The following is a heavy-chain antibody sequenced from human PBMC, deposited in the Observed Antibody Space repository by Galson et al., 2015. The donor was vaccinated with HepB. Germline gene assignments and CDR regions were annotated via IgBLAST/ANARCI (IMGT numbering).Heavy chain of an antibody. D-gene: IGHD6-6*01. V-gene: IGHV3-7*03. CDR2: IKQDGSEK. CDR1: GFTFSSDY. CDR3: ARRHIAAHDYYYYYYMDV. J-gene: IGHJ6*03. Sequence: SLRLSCAASGFTFSSDYMSWVRQAPGKGLEWVANIKQDGSEKDYVDTVKGRFTISRDNAKNSLYLQMNSLTAEDTAVYYCARRHIAAHDYYYYYYMDVWGKGTTVTVSS.